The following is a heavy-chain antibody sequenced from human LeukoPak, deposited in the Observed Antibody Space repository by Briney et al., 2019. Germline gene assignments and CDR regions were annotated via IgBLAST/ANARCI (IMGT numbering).Heavy chain of an antibody. CDR3: AKGSIIWFGEL. CDR1: GFTFSSYG. Sequence: PGRSLRPSCAASGFTFSSYGMHWVRQAPGKGLEWVAVISYDGSNKYYADSVKGRFTISRDNSKNTLYLQMNSLRAEDTAVYYCAKGSIIWFGELWGQGTLVTVSS. D-gene: IGHD3-10*01. CDR2: ISYDGSNK. J-gene: IGHJ4*02. V-gene: IGHV3-30*18.